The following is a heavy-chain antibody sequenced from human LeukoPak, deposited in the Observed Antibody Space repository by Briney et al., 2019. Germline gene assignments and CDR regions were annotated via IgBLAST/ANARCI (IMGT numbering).Heavy chain of an antibody. CDR3: AKKGEIAAAGRSFDY. D-gene: IGHD6-13*01. CDR1: GFTFSSYA. V-gene: IGHV3-23*01. CDR2: ISGSGGST. Sequence: GGSLRLSCAASGFTFSSYAMSWVRQAPGKGLEWVSAISGSGGSTYYADSVKGRFTFSRDNSKNTLYLQMNSLRAEDTAVYYCAKKGEIAAAGRSFDYWGQGTLVTVSS. J-gene: IGHJ4*02.